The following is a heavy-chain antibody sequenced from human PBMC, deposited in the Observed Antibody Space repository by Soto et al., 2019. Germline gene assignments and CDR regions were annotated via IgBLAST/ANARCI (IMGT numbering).Heavy chain of an antibody. J-gene: IGHJ4*02. CDR2: IIPILGIA. CDR1: GGTFSSYT. V-gene: IGHV1-69*04. D-gene: IGHD3-9*01. CDR3: ARERSNYDILTGYYN. Sequence: SVKVSCKASGGTFSSYTISWVRQAPGQGLEWMGRIIPILGIANYAQKFQGRVTITADKSTSTAYMELSSLRSEDTAVYYCARERSNYDILTGYYNWGQGTLVTVSS.